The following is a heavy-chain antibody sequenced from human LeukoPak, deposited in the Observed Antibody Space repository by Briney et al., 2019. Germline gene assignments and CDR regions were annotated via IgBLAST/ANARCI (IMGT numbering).Heavy chain of an antibody. D-gene: IGHD3-22*01. Sequence: SVKVSCKASGGTFSSYAISWVRQAPGQGLEWMGGIIPIFGTANYAQKFQGRVTITADESTSTAYMELSSLRSEDTAVYYCASYYYDSSGYNDAFDIWGQGTMVTVSS. CDR1: GGTFSSYA. CDR3: ASYYYDSSGYNDAFDI. CDR2: IIPIFGTA. J-gene: IGHJ3*02. V-gene: IGHV1-69*13.